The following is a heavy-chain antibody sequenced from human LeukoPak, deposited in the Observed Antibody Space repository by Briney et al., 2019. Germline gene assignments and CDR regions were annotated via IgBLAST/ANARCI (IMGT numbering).Heavy chain of an antibody. J-gene: IGHJ4*02. CDR2: IRYDGTYK. Sequence: GGSLRLSCAASGFTFSSYWMHWVRQAPGKGLEWLTFIRYDGTYKSHADSVKGRFTISRDNSKNTLYLQMNSLRAEDTAVYYCAKDSSMLRGPIAIYYFDFWGQGTLVTVSS. CDR1: GFTFSSYW. CDR3: AKDSSMLRGPIAIYYFDF. D-gene: IGHD3-10*01. V-gene: IGHV3-30*02.